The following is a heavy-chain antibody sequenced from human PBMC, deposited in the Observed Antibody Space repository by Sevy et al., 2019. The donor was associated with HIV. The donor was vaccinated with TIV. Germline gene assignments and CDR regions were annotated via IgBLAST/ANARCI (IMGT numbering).Heavy chain of an antibody. CDR3: ARHCSSTSCSHAFDI. D-gene: IGHD2-2*01. J-gene: IGHJ3*02. Sequence: SETLSLTCAVYGGSFSGYYWSWIRQPPGKGLERIGEINHSGSTNYNPSLKSRVTISGDTSKNQFSLKLSSVTAADTAVYYCARHCSSTSCSHAFDIWGQGTMVTVSS. CDR1: GGSFSGYY. CDR2: INHSGST. V-gene: IGHV4-34*01.